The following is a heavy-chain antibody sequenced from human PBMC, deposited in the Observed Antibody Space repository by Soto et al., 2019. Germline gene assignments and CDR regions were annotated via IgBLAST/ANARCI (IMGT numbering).Heavy chain of an antibody. D-gene: IGHD6-13*01. CDR3: ARLIAAATQGGYYYYGMDV. CDR1: GYSFTSYW. Sequence: GESLKISCNGSGYSFTSYWIGWVRQMPGKGLEWMGIIYPGDSDTRYSPSFQGQVTISADKSISTAYLQWSSLKASDTAMYYCARLIAAATQGGYYYYGMDVWGQGTTVTVSS. J-gene: IGHJ6*02. V-gene: IGHV5-51*01. CDR2: IYPGDSDT.